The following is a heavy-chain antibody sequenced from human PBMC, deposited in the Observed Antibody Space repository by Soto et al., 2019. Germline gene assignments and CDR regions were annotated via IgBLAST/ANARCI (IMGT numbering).Heavy chain of an antibody. CDR1: GGSISSGDYY. V-gene: IGHV4-30-4*01. Sequence: PSETLSLTFTVSGGSISSGDYYCSWIRQPPGKGREWIGYIYYSGSTYYNPSLKSRVTISVDTSKNQFSLKLSSVTAADTAVYYCASGPHYDILTGYYTGRWFDPWGQGTLVTVSS. CDR3: ASGPHYDILTGYYTGRWFDP. J-gene: IGHJ5*02. D-gene: IGHD3-9*01. CDR2: IYYSGST.